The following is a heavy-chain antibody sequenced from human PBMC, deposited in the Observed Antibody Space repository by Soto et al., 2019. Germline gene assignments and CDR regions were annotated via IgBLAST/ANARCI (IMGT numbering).Heavy chain of an antibody. J-gene: IGHJ4*02. CDR2: SSAHNGNT. Sequence: QVHLVQSGAEVKKPGASVKVSCKGSGYAFTTYSITWVRQAPGQGLERMGWSSAHNGNTNYAQKSLGRVTVTRVSSTSTAYTELRSLRSDDTAVYYCARGRYGDYWGQGALVTGSS. CDR3: ARGRYGDY. CDR1: GYAFTTYS. D-gene: IGHD1-1*01. V-gene: IGHV1-18*01.